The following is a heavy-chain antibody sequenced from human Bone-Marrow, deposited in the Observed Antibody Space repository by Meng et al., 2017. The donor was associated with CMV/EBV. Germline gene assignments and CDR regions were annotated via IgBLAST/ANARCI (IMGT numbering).Heavy chain of an antibody. Sequence: RTFSNYAISWVRQDPGQGLEWMGGINPILGTANYAQKCQGKVKITTDESTSTAYMELSSLRSEDTAVYYGAREGYCSSTSSACRFDYWGQGTLVTVSS. J-gene: IGHJ4*02. D-gene: IGHD2-2*01. CDR1: RTFSNYA. V-gene: IGHV1-69*05. CDR2: INPILGTA. CDR3: AREGYCSSTSSACRFDY.